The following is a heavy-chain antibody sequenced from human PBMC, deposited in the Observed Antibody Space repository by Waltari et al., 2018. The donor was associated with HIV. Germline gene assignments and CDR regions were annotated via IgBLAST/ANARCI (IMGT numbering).Heavy chain of an antibody. D-gene: IGHD3-10*01. CDR1: GGVFSTYT. V-gene: IGHV1-69*08. J-gene: IGHJ6*02. CDR2: IIPVVGKP. CDR3: ARGKGDRMVRGGPMDV. Sequence: QVQLVQSGAEVKKPGSSVKVSCKASGGVFSTYTFSWVRQAPGQGLEWMGKIIPVVGKPNYAHKLQGRVTITADKSTMSTYMELSSLRSDDTGVYYCARGKGDRMVRGGPMDVWGQGTTVTVSS.